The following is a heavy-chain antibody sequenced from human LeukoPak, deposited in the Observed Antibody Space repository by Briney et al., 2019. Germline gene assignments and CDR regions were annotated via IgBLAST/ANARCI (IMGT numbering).Heavy chain of an antibody. Sequence: QSGGSLRLSCAVSGFTFSTYSMNWVRQAPGKGLEWVSYISRSSSTIYYADSVKGRFTISRDNAKNSLYLQMNSLRAEDTAVYYCASLNGGHYGFDYWGQGTLVTVSS. D-gene: IGHD3-22*01. CDR2: ISRSSSTI. CDR3: ASLNGGHYGFDY. CDR1: GFTFSTYS. J-gene: IGHJ4*02. V-gene: IGHV3-48*01.